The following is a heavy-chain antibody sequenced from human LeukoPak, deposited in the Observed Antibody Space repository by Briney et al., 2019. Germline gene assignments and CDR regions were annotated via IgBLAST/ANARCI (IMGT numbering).Heavy chain of an antibody. J-gene: IGHJ3*02. CDR1: GYTFTSYG. Sequence: ASVKVSCKASGYTFTSYGISWVRQAPGQGLEWMGWISAYNGNTNYAQKLQGRVTMTTDTSTNTAYMELSSLRSDDTAMYYCARDWFCSASYCSDVFDIWGQGTMVTVFS. CDR3: ARDWFCSASYCSDVFDI. D-gene: IGHD3-3*01. V-gene: IGHV1-18*01. CDR2: ISAYNGNT.